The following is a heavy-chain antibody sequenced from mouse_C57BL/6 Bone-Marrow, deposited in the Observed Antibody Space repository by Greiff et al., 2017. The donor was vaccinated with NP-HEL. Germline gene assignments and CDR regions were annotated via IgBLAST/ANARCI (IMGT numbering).Heavy chain of an antibody. J-gene: IGHJ3*01. Sequence: QVQLQQPGAELVKPGASVKLSCKASGYTFTSYWMHWVKQRPGQGLEWIGMIHPNSGSTNYNEKFKSKATLTVAKSSSTAYMQLSSLTSEDSAVYYCARGTGTDWFAYWGQGTLVTVSA. V-gene: IGHV1-64*01. CDR1: GYTFTSYW. D-gene: IGHD4-1*01. CDR2: IHPNSGST. CDR3: ARGTGTDWFAY.